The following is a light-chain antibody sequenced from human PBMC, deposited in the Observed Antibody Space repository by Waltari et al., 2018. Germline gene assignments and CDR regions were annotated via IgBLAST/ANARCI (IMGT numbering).Light chain of an antibody. V-gene: IGKV3-11*01. Sequence: EIVLTHSPATLSLSPGERATLPCRASQSVSSYLAWYQQKPGQAPRLLIYDASNTAAGIPARFSGSGSVTDFTLTISSLEPEDFAVYYCQQRSNWPRTFGQGTKLEIK. CDR3: QQRSNWPRT. CDR1: QSVSSY. CDR2: DAS. J-gene: IGKJ2*01.